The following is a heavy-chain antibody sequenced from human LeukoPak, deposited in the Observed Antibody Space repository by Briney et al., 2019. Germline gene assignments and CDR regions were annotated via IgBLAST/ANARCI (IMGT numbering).Heavy chain of an antibody. CDR1: GFTFSNYD. Sequence: PGGSLRLSCGASGFTFSNYDMQWVRQAPGKGLEWVSAIGTAGDTYYPGSVRGRFTMSRENAKNSLYLQVNSLAAGATAVYYCARGSNTHFDYWGQGILVTVSS. V-gene: IGHV3-13*04. J-gene: IGHJ4*02. CDR3: ARGSNTHFDY. CDR2: IGTAGDT. D-gene: IGHD2-8*01.